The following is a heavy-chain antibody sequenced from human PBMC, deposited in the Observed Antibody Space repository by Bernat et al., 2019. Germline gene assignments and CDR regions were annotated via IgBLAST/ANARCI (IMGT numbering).Heavy chain of an antibody. D-gene: IGHD4-17*01. V-gene: IGHV3-7*03. CDR3: ARGGTKMTTVTTVI. CDR2: IKQDGSEK. CDR1: GFTFSSYW. J-gene: IGHJ3*02. Sequence: EVQLVESGGGLVQPGGSLRLSCAASGFTFSSYWMSWVRQAPGKGLEWVANIKQDGSEKYYVDSVKGRFTISGDNAKNSLYLQMNSLRAEDTAVYYCARGGTKMTTVTTVIWGQGTMVTVSS.